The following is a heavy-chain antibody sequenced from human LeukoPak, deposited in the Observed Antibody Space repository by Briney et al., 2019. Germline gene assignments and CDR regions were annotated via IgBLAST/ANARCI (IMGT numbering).Heavy chain of an antibody. V-gene: IGHV3-48*03. Sequence: GGPLRLSCAASGFTFSSYEMNWVRQAPGKGLEWVSYISSSGSTIYYADSVKGRFTISRDNAKNSLYLQMNSLRAEDTAVDYCAGGAAVAGNFDLWGRGTLVTVSS. J-gene: IGHJ2*01. CDR1: GFTFSSYE. CDR2: ISSSGSTI. D-gene: IGHD6-19*01. CDR3: AGGAAVAGNFDL.